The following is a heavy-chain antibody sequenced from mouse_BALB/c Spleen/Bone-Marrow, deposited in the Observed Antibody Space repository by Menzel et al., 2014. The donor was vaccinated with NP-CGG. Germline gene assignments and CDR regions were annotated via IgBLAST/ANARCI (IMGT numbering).Heavy chain of an antibody. D-gene: IGHD2-2*01. V-gene: IGHV1-15*01. J-gene: IGHJ2*01. CDR1: GYTFTDYE. Sequence: QVQLKHSGAELVRPGASVTLSCKASGYTFTDYEMHWVKQTPVHGLEWIGAIDPETGGTAYNQKFKGKATLTADISSSTAYMELRSLTSEDSAVYYCTRRWLRRGFDYWGQGTTLTVSS. CDR3: TRRWLRRGFDY. CDR2: IDPETGGT.